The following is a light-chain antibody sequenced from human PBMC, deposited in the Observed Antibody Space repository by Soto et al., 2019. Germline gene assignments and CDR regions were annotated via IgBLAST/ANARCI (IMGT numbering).Light chain of an antibody. V-gene: IGKV1-5*01. Sequence: DIQMNQSPSTLSGSVGDRVTITCRASQTISSWLAWYQQKPGKAPKLLIYAASTLQSGVPSRFGGSGSGTDFTLTISSLQPEDFATYFCQQLNSYPLTFGQGTRLEI. CDR3: QQLNSYPLT. CDR2: AAS. J-gene: IGKJ5*01. CDR1: QTISSW.